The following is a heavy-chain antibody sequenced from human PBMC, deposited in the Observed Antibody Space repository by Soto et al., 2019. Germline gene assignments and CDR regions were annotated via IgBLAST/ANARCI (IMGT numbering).Heavy chain of an antibody. Sequence: SEIRSHTRPVAGGSISSGGYXWRWIRQPPGKGLEWIAYIYSSGGTYYNPSLKRRVAISIDTSKNQFSLNLSSLTAADTAVYYCASLNLSFDPWGQGTLVTVSS. V-gene: IGHV4-30-4*01. CDR3: ASLNLSFDP. J-gene: IGHJ5*02. CDR2: IYSSGGT. CDR1: GGSISSGGYX.